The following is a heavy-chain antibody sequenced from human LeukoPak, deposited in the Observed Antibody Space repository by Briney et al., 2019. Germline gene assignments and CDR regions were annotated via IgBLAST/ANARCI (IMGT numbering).Heavy chain of an antibody. V-gene: IGHV4-59*01. CDR1: GGSITNY. CDR3: ARDAGWGFDY. CDR2: IYYSGST. D-gene: IGHD1-14*01. Sequence: SETLSLTCSVSGGSITNYWSWIRQPPGKGVEWIGYIYYSGSTNYNPSLKSRVTISVDTSKNQYSLKLSSVTAADTAVYYCARDAGWGFDYWGQGTLVTVSS. J-gene: IGHJ4*02.